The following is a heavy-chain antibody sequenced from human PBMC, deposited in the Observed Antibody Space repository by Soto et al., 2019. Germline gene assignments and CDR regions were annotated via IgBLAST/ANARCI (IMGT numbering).Heavy chain of an antibody. V-gene: IGHV1-18*04. CDR1: GYTFTSYG. D-gene: IGHD6-13*01. CDR3: ARGSYISSWYSLDY. CDR2: ISAHNGNT. Sequence: ASVKVSCKASGYTFTSYGISWVRQAPGQGLEWMGWISAHNGNTDYAQKFQGRVTMTTDTSTSTASMELRSLRSDDTAVYYYARGSYISSWYSLDYWGQGTLVTVSS. J-gene: IGHJ4*02.